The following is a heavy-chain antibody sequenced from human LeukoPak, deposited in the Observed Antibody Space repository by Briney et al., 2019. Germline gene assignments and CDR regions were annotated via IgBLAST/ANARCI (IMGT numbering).Heavy chain of an antibody. Sequence: SETLSLTCTVSGGSVSSYYWSWIRQPPGKGLEWIGYMYYSGSTNYNPSLKNRVTISIDTSKNQFSLKLSSVTAADTAVYYCARVGTSIAALGRFDPWGQGTLVTVSS. CDR3: ARVGTSIAALGRFDP. D-gene: IGHD6-6*01. J-gene: IGHJ5*02. CDR2: MYYSGST. V-gene: IGHV4-59*02. CDR1: GGSVSSYY.